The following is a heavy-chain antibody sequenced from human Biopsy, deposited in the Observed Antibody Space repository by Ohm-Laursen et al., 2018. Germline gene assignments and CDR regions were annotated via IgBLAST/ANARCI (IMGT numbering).Heavy chain of an antibody. J-gene: IGHJ4*02. CDR1: GGSISSYY. CDR3: ARLGSGDYFPTFFDF. CDR2: VYYSGST. Sequence: GTLSLTCTVSGGSISSYYWTWIRQPPGKGLEWIGDVYYSGSTNRNPSLKSRVTILVDPSKNQFPLKLSSVTAADTAVYYCARLGSGDYFPTFFDFWGQGALVTVSS. D-gene: IGHD5-12*01. V-gene: IGHV4-59*12.